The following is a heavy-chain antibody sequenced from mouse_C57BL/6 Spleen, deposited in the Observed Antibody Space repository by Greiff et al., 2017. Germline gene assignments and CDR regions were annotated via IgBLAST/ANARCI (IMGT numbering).Heavy chain of an antibody. J-gene: IGHJ2*01. CDR2: INYDGSST. CDR1: GFTFSDYY. D-gene: IGHD1-1*01. Sequence: EVKLVESGGGLVQPGSSMKLSCKASGFTFSDYYMAWVRQVPEKGLEWVANINYDGSSTYYLDSLKSRFIISRDNAKNILYLQMSRLKSEDTTTYYCARETTDYFDYWGQGTTLTVSS. CDR3: ARETTDYFDY. V-gene: IGHV5-16*01.